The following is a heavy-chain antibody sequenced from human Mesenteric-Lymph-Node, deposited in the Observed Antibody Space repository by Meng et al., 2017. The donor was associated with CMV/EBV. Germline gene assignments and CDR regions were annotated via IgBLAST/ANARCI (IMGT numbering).Heavy chain of an antibody. V-gene: IGHV4-34*01. CDR2: IDHSGST. CDR1: SFRNYF. J-gene: IGHJ5*02. Sequence: SFRNYFWSWIRQPPGKGLEWIGEIDHSGSTNYKPYLKSRVIISVETSKNQFSLKLSSVTAADTAVYYCARGRPFYYGSGSYYNWFDPWGQGTLVTVSS. CDR3: ARGRPFYYGSGSYYNWFDP. D-gene: IGHD3-10*01.